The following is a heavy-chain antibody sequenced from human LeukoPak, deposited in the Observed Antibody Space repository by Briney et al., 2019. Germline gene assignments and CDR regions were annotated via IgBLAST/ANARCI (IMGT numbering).Heavy chain of an antibody. V-gene: IGHV3-23*01. J-gene: IGHJ4*02. D-gene: IGHD6-19*01. CDR3: AREGDRGIEVADYFDH. Sequence: PGGSLRLSCVASGLTFSSYSMAWVRQAPGKGLEWVSVINDRGGYTVYADSVKGRLTISRDNFENTLYLQMNSLRAEDTAVYYCAREGDRGIEVADYFDHWGQGTLVTVSS. CDR1: GLTFSSYS. CDR2: INDRGGYT.